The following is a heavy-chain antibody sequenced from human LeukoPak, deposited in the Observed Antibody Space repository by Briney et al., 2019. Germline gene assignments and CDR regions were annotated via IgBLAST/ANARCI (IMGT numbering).Heavy chain of an antibody. J-gene: IGHJ4*02. V-gene: IGHV3-48*03. D-gene: IGHD1-20*01. CDR1: GFTFSSYE. CDR3: VKDSRTLTGTTRYFDY. CDR2: ISSSGSTI. Sequence: GGSLRLSCAASGFTFSSYEMNWVRQAPGKGLEWVSYISSSGSTIYYADSVKGRFTISRDNSKNTLYLQMNSLRAEDTAVYSCVKDSRTLTGTTRYFDYWGQGTLVTVSS.